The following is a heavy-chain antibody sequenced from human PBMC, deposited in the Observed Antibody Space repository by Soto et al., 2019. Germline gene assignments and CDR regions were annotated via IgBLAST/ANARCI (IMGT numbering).Heavy chain of an antibody. J-gene: IGHJ4*02. CDR2: ISSSSSYI. CDR1: GFTFSSYS. CDR3: ARDTPTYYYGSGSYFDY. V-gene: IGHV3-21*01. Sequence: EVQLVESGGGLVKPGGSLRLSCAASGFTFSSYSMNWVRQAPGKGLEWVSSISSSSSYIYYADSVKGRFTISRDNAKNSLYLQMNSLRAEDTAVYYCARDTPTYYYGSGSYFDYWGQGTLVTVSS. D-gene: IGHD3-10*01.